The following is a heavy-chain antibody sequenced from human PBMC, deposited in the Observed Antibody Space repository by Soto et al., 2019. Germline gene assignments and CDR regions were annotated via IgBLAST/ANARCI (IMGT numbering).Heavy chain of an antibody. V-gene: IGHV5-10-1*01. CDR1: GYSFTSYW. Sequence: GESLKISCKGSGYSFTSYWISWVRQMPGKGLEWMGRIDPSDSYIKYSPSFQGHVTISLDRSINTAFLQWSSLKASDSAIYYCARLPYRSSSLNCADFCGQGILVTVFS. D-gene: IGHD6-6*01. J-gene: IGHJ4*02. CDR3: ARLPYRSSSLNCADF. CDR2: IDPSDSYI.